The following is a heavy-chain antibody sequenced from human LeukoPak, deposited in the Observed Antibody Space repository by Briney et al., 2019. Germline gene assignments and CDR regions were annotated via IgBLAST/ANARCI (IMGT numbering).Heavy chain of an antibody. D-gene: IGHD5-18*01. CDR3: ARDARGYSYGYYYYYYMDV. Sequence: SVKVSCKASGGTFSSYAISWVRQAPGQGLEWMGGIIPIFGTANYAQKLQGRVTMTTDTSTSTAYMELRSLRSDDTAVYYCARDARGYSYGYYYYYYMDVWGKGTTVTVSS. V-gene: IGHV1-69*05. CDR2: IIPIFGTA. J-gene: IGHJ6*03. CDR1: GGTFSSYA.